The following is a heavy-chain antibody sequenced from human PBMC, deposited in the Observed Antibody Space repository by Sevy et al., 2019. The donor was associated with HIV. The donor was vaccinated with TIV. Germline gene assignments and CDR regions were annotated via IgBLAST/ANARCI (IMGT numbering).Heavy chain of an antibody. CDR3: ASPYCSGDDCYSELDY. D-gene: IGHD2-15*01. J-gene: IGHJ4*02. CDR2: ISSGSGTI. CDR1: GFNFRNYS. Sequence: GGSLRLSCAASGFNFRNYSMTWVRQAPGKGLDWVSYISSGSGTIHYADSVKDRFTISRDNAKNSLFLQMNSLRDEDTHIYFCASPYCSGDDCYSELDYWGQGILVTVSS. V-gene: IGHV3-48*02.